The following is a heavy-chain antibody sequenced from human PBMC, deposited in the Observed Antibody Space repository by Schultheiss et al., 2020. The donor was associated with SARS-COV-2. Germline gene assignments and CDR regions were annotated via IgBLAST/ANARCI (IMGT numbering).Heavy chain of an antibody. CDR1: GFTFSSYA. CDR3: AKEGSGTDAFDI. V-gene: IGHV3-74*01. J-gene: IGHJ3*02. CDR2: INSDGSST. D-gene: IGHD2-2*01. Sequence: GGSLRLSCAASGFTFSSYAMRWVRQAPGKGLVWVSRINSDGSSTSYADSVKGRFTISRDNAKNTLYLQMNSLRAEDTAVYYCAKEGSGTDAFDIWGQGTMVTVSS.